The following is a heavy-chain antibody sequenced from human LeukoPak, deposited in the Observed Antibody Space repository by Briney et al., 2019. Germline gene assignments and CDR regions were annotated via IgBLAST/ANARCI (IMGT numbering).Heavy chain of an antibody. V-gene: IGHV4-34*01. CDR2: IDHSGST. D-gene: IGHD6-6*01. J-gene: IGHJ5*02. Sequence: SETLSLTCTVYGGSFSGYYWSWIRQPPGKGLEWIGEIDHSGSTNYNPSLKSRVTISVDTSKNQFSLKLSSVTAADTAVYYCARGGSSSSSRVIRTLGRPFDPWGQGTLVTVSS. CDR3: ARGGSSSSSRVIRTLGRPFDP. CDR1: GGSFSGYY.